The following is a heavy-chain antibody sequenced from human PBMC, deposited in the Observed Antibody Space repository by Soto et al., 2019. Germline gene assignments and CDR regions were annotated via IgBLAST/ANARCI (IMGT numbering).Heavy chain of an antibody. CDR3: ARAVLYCSGGSCYQMDAFDI. CDR2: IWYDGSNE. CDR1: GFTFSSYG. J-gene: IGHJ3*02. V-gene: IGHV3-33*01. Sequence: QVQLVESGGGVVQPGRSLRLSCAASGFTFSSYGMHWVRQAPGKGLEWVAVIWYDGSNEYYADSVKGRFTISRDNSKNTLYLQMNSLRAEDTAVYYCARAVLYCSGGSCYQMDAFDIWGQGTMVTVSS. D-gene: IGHD2-15*01.